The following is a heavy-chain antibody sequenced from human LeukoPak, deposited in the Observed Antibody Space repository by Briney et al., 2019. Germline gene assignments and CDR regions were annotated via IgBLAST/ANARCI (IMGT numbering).Heavy chain of an antibody. J-gene: IGHJ4*02. D-gene: IGHD3-16*02. CDR1: GGSISSGGHY. CDR3: ARGWGGRLRLGELSFPFDY. V-gene: IGHV4-31*03. Sequence: SETLSLTCTVSGGSISSGGHYWSWIRQHPGKGLEWIGYIYYSGTTYYNPSLKSRVTISADTSKYQFSLKLRSVTAADTAVYYCARGWGGRLRLGELSFPFDYWGQGTLVTVSS. CDR2: IYYSGTT.